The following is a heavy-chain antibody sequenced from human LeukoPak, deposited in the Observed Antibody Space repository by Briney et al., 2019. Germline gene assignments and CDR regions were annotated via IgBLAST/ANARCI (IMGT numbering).Heavy chain of an antibody. D-gene: IGHD3-10*01. Sequence: GGSLRLSCAASGFTFSSYAMSWVRQAPGKGLEWVSGISGSGGSTYYADSVKGRFTISRDNSKNTLYLQMNSLRAEDTAVYYCAKEDYYGSGSLIYYYMDVWGKGTTVTISS. CDR1: GFTFSSYA. V-gene: IGHV3-23*01. J-gene: IGHJ6*03. CDR2: ISGSGGST. CDR3: AKEDYYGSGSLIYYYMDV.